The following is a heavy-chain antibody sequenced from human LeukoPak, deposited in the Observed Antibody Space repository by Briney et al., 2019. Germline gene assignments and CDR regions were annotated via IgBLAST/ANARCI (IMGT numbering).Heavy chain of an antibody. CDR1: GFTFSSYS. Sequence: GGSLRLSCAASGFTFSSYSMNWVRQAPGKGLEWVSSISSSSSYIYYADSVKGRFTISRDNSKNTLFLQMNSLRPEDSALYYCAKPTPGTAPRPLDSWGQGTLVTVSS. J-gene: IGHJ4*02. CDR2: ISSSSSYI. D-gene: IGHD1-26*01. V-gene: IGHV3-21*01. CDR3: AKPTPGTAPRPLDS.